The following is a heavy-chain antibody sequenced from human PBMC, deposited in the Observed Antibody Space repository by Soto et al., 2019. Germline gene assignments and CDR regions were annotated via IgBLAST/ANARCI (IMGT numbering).Heavy chain of an antibody. D-gene: IGHD6-6*01. Sequence: GESLKISCKGSGYSFTSYWIGWVRQMPGKGLEWMGIIYPGDSDTSYSPSFQGQVTISADKSISTAYLQWSSLKASDTAMYYCARLGSSSPDYYGMDVWGQGTTVTVSS. CDR3: ARLGSSSPDYYGMDV. CDR1: GYSFTSYW. J-gene: IGHJ6*02. V-gene: IGHV5-51*01. CDR2: IYPGDSDT.